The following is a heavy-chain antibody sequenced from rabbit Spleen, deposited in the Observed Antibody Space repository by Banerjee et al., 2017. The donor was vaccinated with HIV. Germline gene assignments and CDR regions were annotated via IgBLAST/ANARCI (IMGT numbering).Heavy chain of an antibody. CDR2: IDSGSSGFT. Sequence: QEQLVESRGGLVKPGGSLTLTCTASGVSFSSSSYMCWVRQAPGKGLEWIACIDSGSSGFTYFATWARGRFTCSKISSTTVTLQMTRLTAADTATYFCARDSNDWCFDVWGQGTLVTVS. V-gene: IGHV1S45*01. CDR1: GVSFSSSSY. CDR3: ARDSNDWCFDV. J-gene: IGHJ2*01. D-gene: IGHD4-1*01.